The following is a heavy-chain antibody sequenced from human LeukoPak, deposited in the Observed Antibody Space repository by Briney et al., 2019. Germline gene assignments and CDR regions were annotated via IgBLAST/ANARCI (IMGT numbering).Heavy chain of an antibody. D-gene: IGHD6-6*01. CDR3: ARAPTNRRIAARPDY. CDR1: GFTFSSYS. J-gene: IGHJ4*02. Sequence: PGGSLRLSCAASGFTFSSYSMNWVRQAPGKGLEWVSYISSSSSTIYYADSVKGRFTISRDNAKNSLYLQMNSLRAEDTAVYYCARAPTNRRIAARPDYWGQGTLVTVSS. CDR2: ISSSSSTI. V-gene: IGHV3-48*01.